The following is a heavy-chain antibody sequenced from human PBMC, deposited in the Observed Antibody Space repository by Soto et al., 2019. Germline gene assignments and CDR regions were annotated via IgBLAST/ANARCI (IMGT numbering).Heavy chain of an antibody. Sequence: NPSETLSLTCTVSGGSISTSGFYWGWIRQPPGKGPEYIGSIYYGGNSYYNPSLESRVALSVDTSRNQFSLKLRSVTAADTAVYYCAGQHPDYSSYNGVDLWGQGTAVTVSS. CDR3: AGQHPDYSSYNGVDL. CDR2: IYYGGNS. CDR1: GGSISTSGFY. J-gene: IGHJ6*02. V-gene: IGHV4-39*01.